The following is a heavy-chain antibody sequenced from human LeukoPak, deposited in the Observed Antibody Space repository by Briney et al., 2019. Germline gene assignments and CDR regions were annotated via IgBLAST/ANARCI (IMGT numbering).Heavy chain of an antibody. D-gene: IGHD5-18*01. V-gene: IGHV3-NL1*01. CDR2: IFQGGGEI. CDR3: ATYRQVLLPFEA. CDR1: GFTFSSYW. Sequence: GGSLRLSCEASGFTFSSYWMHWVRQPPGKGLEWVSSIFQGGGEIHYADSVRGRFTISRDNSKSTLFLQMNSLRAEDTAIYYCATYRQVLLPFEAWGQGTLVTVSS. J-gene: IGHJ5*02.